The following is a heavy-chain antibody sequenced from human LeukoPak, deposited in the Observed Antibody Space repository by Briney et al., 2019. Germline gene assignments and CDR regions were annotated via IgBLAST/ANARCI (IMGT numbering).Heavy chain of an antibody. J-gene: IGHJ4*02. CDR3: AKDSGNFANYYFDH. CDR1: GFTFSTYA. Sequence: GGSLRLSCAAAGFTFSTYAMHWVRQAPGKGLEWVAVISYDGRDKKYADSVKGRFSISRDNPKNTLYLQMDSLRSEDTAMYYCAKDSGNFANYYFDHWGQGTLVTVSS. D-gene: IGHD1-26*01. CDR2: ISYDGRDK. V-gene: IGHV3-30*04.